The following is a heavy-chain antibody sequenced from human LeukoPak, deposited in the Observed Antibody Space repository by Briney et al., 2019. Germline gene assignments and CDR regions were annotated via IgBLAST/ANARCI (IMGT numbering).Heavy chain of an antibody. CDR1: GGSFSGYY. V-gene: IGHV4-34*01. CDR2: INHSRST. D-gene: IGHD2-21*01. J-gene: IGHJ4*02. Sequence: SETLSLTCAVYGGSFSGYYWSWIRQPPGKGLEWIGEINHSRSTNYNPSLKSRVTISVDTSKNQFSLKLSSVTAADTAVYYCASEVWRGEDYFDYWGQGTLVTVSS. CDR3: ASEVWRGEDYFDY.